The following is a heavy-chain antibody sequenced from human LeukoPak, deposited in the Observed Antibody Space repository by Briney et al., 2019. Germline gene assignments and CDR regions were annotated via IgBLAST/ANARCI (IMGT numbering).Heavy chain of an antibody. Sequence: SETLSLTCTVSGGSISSYYWSWIRQPPGKGLEWIGYIYYSGSTNYNPSLKSRVTISVDTSKNQFSLKLSSVTAADTAVYYCARDKMVRGVAFDPWGQGTLVTVSS. V-gene: IGHV4-59*01. CDR2: IYYSGST. CDR1: GGSISSYY. CDR3: ARDKMVRGVAFDP. D-gene: IGHD3-10*01. J-gene: IGHJ5*02.